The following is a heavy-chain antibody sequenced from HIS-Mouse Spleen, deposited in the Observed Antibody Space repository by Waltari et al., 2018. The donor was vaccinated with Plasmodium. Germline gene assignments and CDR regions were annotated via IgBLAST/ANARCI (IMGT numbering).Heavy chain of an antibody. CDR3: ARDSVTGALDY. CDR2: IKPNRGGT. V-gene: IGHV1-2*02. J-gene: IGHJ4*02. Sequence: QVQLVQSGAEVKKPGASVKVSCKASGYTFTGYYMHWVRQAPGQGLEWWGVIKPNRGGTNYSQKFQGRGTMTRDTSISTAYMELSRLRSDDTAVDYCARDSVTGALDYWGQGTLVTVSS. D-gene: IGHD7-27*01. CDR1: GYTFTGYY.